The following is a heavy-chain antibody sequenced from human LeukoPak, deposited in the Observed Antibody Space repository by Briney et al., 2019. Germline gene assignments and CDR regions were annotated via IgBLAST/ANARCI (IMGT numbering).Heavy chain of an antibody. CDR1: GFTFSSHV. D-gene: IGHD6-13*01. CDR2: ISGNGGGT. J-gene: IGHJ3*02. V-gene: IGHV3-23*01. Sequence: GGSLRLSCAASGFTFSSHVVSWVRQAPGKGLEWVSTISGNGGGTYYADSVKGRFTISRDNSKSTLYLQMNSLRVEDTAVYYCAKDRAESSSWWNAFDIWGQGTMVTVS. CDR3: AKDRAESSSWWNAFDI.